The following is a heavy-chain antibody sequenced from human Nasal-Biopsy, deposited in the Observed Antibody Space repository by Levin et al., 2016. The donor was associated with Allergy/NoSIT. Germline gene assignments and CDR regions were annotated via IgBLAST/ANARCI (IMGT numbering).Heavy chain of an antibody. V-gene: IGHV3-7*01. D-gene: IGHD4-11*01. CDR3: ARDRRWREYTVTTGYYYNYYMDV. J-gene: IGHJ6*03. CDR1: GFTLSNYW. CDR2: IRQDGIEK. Sequence: GESLKISCAASGFTLSNYWMSWFRQAPGKGLEWVANIRQDGIEKYHVGSVRGRFTISRDNAKNSLFLQMNSLRDEDTAVYYCARDRRWREYTVTTGYYYNYYMDVWGKGTTVTVSS.